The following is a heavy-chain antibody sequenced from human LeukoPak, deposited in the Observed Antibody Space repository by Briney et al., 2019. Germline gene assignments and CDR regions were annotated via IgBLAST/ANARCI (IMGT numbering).Heavy chain of an antibody. CDR1: GFSFRTQR. V-gene: IGHV3-74*01. J-gene: IGHJ4*02. CDR2: INIDERIT. D-gene: IGHD3-10*01. Sequence: GGSLRLSCAVSGFSFRTQRMHWVRQAPGKGLVWVSYINIDERITGYADSVKGRFTISRDNAKNTLYLQMNSLRAEDTAIYYCFREGGDWGQGTLVTVSS. CDR3: FREGGD.